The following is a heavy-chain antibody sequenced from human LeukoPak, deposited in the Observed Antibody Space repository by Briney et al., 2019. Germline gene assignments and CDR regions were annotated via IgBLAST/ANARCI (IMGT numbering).Heavy chain of an antibody. J-gene: IGHJ2*01. Sequence: GSLRLSCPASGFTFSNYWMSWVLQAPGKGLEWLANINQDGSEIYYVDSVKGRFTISRDNGKNSLYLQINSLRADDTAVYYCARDLGSMIVVRTTNWYFDLWGRGTLVTVSS. V-gene: IGHV3-7*01. D-gene: IGHD3-22*01. CDR1: GFTFSNYW. CDR2: INQDGSEI. CDR3: ARDLGSMIVVRTTNWYFDL.